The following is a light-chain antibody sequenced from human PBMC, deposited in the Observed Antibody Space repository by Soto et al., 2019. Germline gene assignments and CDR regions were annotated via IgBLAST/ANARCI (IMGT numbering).Light chain of an antibody. J-gene: IGLJ3*02. CDR2: AVT. CDR3: SSSTSSSTLV. CDR1: SSDVGGYSY. Sequence: QSALTQPASVSGFPGQSITISCTGTSSDVGGYSYVSWYQQNPGKAPKLMIYAVTNRPSGVSHRFSGSKSGNTASLTISGLQAEDAADYHCSSSTSSSTLVFGGGTKLTVL. V-gene: IGLV2-14*01.